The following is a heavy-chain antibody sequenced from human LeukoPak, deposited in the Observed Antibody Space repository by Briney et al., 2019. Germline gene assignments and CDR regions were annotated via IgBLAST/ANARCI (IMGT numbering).Heavy chain of an antibody. D-gene: IGHD5-24*01. Sequence: SVKVSCKASGGTFSSYAISWVRQAPGQGLEWMGGIIPIFGTANYAQKFQGRVTITADESTSTAYMELSSLRSEDTAVYYCARDPRWNKLEMDDYWGQGTLVTVSS. CDR2: IIPIFGTA. J-gene: IGHJ4*02. CDR3: ARDPRWNKLEMDDY. CDR1: GGTFSSYA. V-gene: IGHV1-69*13.